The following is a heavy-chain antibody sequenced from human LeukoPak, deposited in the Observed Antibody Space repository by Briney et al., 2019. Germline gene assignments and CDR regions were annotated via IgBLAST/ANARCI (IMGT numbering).Heavy chain of an antibody. CDR3: ARDSGERVDFWSGYPFHYFDY. J-gene: IGHJ4*02. CDR1: GGSISSGGYY. D-gene: IGHD3-3*01. CDR2: IYYSGST. Sequence: PSETLSLTYTVSGGSISSGGYYWSWIRQHRGKGLEWIVYIYYSGSTYYNPSLKSRVTISVDTSKNQFSLKLSSVTAADTAVYYCARDSGERVDFWSGYPFHYFDYWGQGTLVTVSS. V-gene: IGHV4-31*03.